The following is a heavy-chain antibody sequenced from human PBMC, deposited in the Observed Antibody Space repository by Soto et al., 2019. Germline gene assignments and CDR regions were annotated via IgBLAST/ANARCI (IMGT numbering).Heavy chain of an antibody. CDR2: ILHSGAT. D-gene: IGHD3-3*01. CDR1: GGSISSSTW. V-gene: IGHV4-4*02. J-gene: IGHJ4*01. CDR3: ARDHGVSRGFAFDY. Sequence: SETLSLTCAVSGGSISSSTWWSWVRQPPGKGLEWIGEILHSGATNYNPPLKSRVTFSVDKSKNQFSLKLSSVTAADTAVYFCARDHGVSRGFAFDYWGQGTLVTV.